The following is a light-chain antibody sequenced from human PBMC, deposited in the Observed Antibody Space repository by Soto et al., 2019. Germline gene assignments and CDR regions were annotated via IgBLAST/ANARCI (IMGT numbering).Light chain of an antibody. V-gene: IGKV3D-15*01. CDR3: QQYDTSEII. CDR2: DTS. Sequence: EIVMTQSPATLSVSPGERATLSCRASQSVSSNLAWYQQKPGQAPRLLIYDTSSRASGIPDRFSGSGSGTDFTLTISRLETEDFAVFYCQQYDTSEIIFGQGTRLEIK. CDR1: QSVSSN. J-gene: IGKJ5*01.